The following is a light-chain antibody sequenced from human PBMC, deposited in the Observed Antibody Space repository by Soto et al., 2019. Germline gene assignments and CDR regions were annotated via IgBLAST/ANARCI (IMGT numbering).Light chain of an antibody. CDR2: GGS. CDR1: QSVISSY. Sequence: EIVLTQSPGTLSLSPGERATLSRRASQSVISSYLAWYQQRPGQAPRLLIYGGSSMAAGIPERFSGSGAGTDFTLTISRLEPEELAVYYCQQFRSSPPPFTFGQGTKLEIK. J-gene: IGKJ2*01. V-gene: IGKV3-20*01. CDR3: QQFRSSPPPFT.